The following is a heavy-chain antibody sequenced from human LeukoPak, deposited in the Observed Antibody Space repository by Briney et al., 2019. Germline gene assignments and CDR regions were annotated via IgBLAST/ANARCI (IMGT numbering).Heavy chain of an antibody. D-gene: IGHD1-26*01. Sequence: SETLSLTCTVSGGSISSSSYYWGWIRQPPGKGLEWSGSIYYSGSTYYNPSLKSRVTISVDKSKNQFSLKLSSVTAADTAVYYCARGRIVGPGVYYFDYWGQGTLVTVSS. CDR2: IYYSGST. J-gene: IGHJ4*02. V-gene: IGHV4-39*07. CDR3: ARGRIVGPGVYYFDY. CDR1: GGSISSSSYY.